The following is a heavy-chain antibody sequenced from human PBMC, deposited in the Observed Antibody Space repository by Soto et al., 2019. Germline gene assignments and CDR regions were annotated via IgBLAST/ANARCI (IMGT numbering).Heavy chain of an antibody. D-gene: IGHD3-16*01. V-gene: IGHV4-59*01. Sequence: TSETLSLTCPVSAASFSKYYLTWIRQSPGKGLEWIGYIYFNGNINYNPSLKRRVTMSIDTSKKQFSLNLSSVTAADTAVYYCASVTFGGIVLAHWGQGALVTVS. CDR2: IYFNGNI. CDR3: ASVTFGGIVLAH. J-gene: IGHJ4*02. CDR1: AASFSKYY.